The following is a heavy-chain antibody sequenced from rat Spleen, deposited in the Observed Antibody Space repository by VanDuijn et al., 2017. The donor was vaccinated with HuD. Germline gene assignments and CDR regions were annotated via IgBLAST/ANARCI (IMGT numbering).Heavy chain of an antibody. V-gene: IGHV5-29*01. J-gene: IGHJ2*01. Sequence: EVQLVESGGGLVQPGGSLKLSCVASGITFSDYGMPWVRQAPTKGLEWVATISYDGSNTYYRDSVKGRFTISRDNAKSTLSLQMDSLRSEDTATFYCARRHYGYTDYFDYWGQGVMVTVSS. CDR2: ISYDGSNT. CDR3: ARRHYGYTDYFDY. D-gene: IGHD1-9*01. CDR1: GITFSDYG.